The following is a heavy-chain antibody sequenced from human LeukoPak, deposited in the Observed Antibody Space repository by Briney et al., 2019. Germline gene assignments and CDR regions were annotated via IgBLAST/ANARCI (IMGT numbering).Heavy chain of an antibody. Sequence: GASVKVSCKASGYTFISYYMHWVRQAPGQGLEWMGIINPSGGSTSYAQKFQGRVTMTRDTSISTAYMELSRLRSDDTAVYYCAREFVGGIQLWDKGGEDFDYWGQGTLVTVSS. V-gene: IGHV1-46*01. CDR3: AREFVGGIQLWDKGGEDFDY. CDR2: INPSGGST. D-gene: IGHD5-18*01. J-gene: IGHJ4*02. CDR1: GYTFISYY.